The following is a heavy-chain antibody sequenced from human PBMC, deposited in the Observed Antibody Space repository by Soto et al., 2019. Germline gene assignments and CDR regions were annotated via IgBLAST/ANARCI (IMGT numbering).Heavy chain of an antibody. D-gene: IGHD3-22*01. CDR3: ARLGGYYQALDY. V-gene: IGHV4-59*08. CDR2: IYYAGTT. J-gene: IGHJ4*02. Sequence: WTWIRQPPGKGLEWIGYIYYAGTTTYNLSLKRRVSISVDTSKNEVSPKLTSVTAAGTAVYYCARLGGYYQALDYWGQGTLVTVSS.